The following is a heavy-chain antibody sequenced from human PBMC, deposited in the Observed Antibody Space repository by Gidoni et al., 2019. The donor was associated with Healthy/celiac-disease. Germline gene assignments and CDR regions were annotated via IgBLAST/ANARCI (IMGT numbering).Heavy chain of an antibody. CDR2: IYPGDSDT. D-gene: IGHD3-3*02. CDR1: GYSFTSYW. Sequence: EVQLVQSGAEVKKPGESLKISCKGSGYSFTSYWIGWVRQMPGKGLEWMVIIYPGDSDTRYSPSFQGQVTISADKSISTAYLQWSSLKASDTAMYYCARRLAFRPEGKPYYFDYWGQGTLVTVSS. J-gene: IGHJ4*02. CDR3: ARRLAFRPEGKPYYFDY. V-gene: IGHV5-51*01.